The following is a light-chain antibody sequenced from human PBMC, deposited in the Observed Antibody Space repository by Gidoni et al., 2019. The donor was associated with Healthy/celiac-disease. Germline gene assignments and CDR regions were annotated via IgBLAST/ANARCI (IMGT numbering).Light chain of an antibody. J-gene: IGKJ3*01. Sequence: EIVITQSPATLSVSPGERATLSCRASQSVSSNLAWYQQKPGQAPRLLIYGASTRATGIPARFSGSGSGTEFTLTISSLKSEDFAVYYCQQYNNWPSLTFGPGTKVDIK. CDR3: QQYNNWPSLT. CDR1: QSVSSN. V-gene: IGKV3-15*01. CDR2: GAS.